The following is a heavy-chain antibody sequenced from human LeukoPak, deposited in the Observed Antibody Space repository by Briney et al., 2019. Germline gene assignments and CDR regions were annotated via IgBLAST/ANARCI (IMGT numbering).Heavy chain of an antibody. D-gene: IGHD4-17*01. CDR2: IFYTGST. J-gene: IGHJ2*01. V-gene: IGHV4-31*03. CDR3: ARFPNGDYETYWYFDL. Sequence: SETLSLTCTVSGGSIRSGGHYWSWIRQRLGRGLELIGYIFYTGSTNYNPSLKSRVTMSVDTSKKQFSLRLTSVTAADTAVYYCARFPNGDYETYWYFDLWGRGTLVTVSS. CDR1: GGSIRSGGHY.